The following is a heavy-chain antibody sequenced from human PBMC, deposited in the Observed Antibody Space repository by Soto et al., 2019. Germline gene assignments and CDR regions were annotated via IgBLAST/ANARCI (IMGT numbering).Heavy chain of an antibody. J-gene: IGHJ4*01. V-gene: IGHV4-31*03. CDR2: IYYSGST. Sequence: KLPLTCTVSFGSIISVVYYWSWLRQHPGKGLEWIGYIYYSGSTYYNPSLKSRVTISVDTSKNQFSLKLSSVTAADTAVYYCARGITTVRGVIFSHYFDYGGHGTLVTVSS. D-gene: IGHD3-10*01. CDR1: FGSIISVVYY. CDR3: ARGITTVRGVIFSHYFDY.